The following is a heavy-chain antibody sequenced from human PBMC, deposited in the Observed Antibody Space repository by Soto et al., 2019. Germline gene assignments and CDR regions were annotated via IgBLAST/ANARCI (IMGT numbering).Heavy chain of an antibody. CDR3: ARTSSIAARAFHY. V-gene: IGHV4-34*01. Sequence: SETLSLTCAVYGGSFSGYYWSWIRQPPGKGLEWIGEINHSGSTNYNPSLKSRVTISVDTSKNQFSLKLSSVTAADTAVYYCARTSSIAARAFHYWGQGTLVTVSS. D-gene: IGHD6-6*01. J-gene: IGHJ4*02. CDR2: INHSGST. CDR1: GGSFSGYY.